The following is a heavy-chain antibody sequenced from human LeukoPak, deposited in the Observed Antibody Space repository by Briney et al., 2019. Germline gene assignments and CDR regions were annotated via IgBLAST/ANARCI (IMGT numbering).Heavy chain of an antibody. CDR3: ARDLGVDTTMIFFDY. CDR1: GYTFTSYG. J-gene: IGHJ4*02. CDR2: ISAYNGNT. D-gene: IGHD5-18*01. V-gene: IGHV1-18*01. Sequence: ASVKVSCKASGYTFTSYGISWVRQAPGQGLEWMGWISAYNGNTNYAQKLQGRVTMTTDTSTSIAYMELRSLRSDDTAVYYCARDLGVDTTMIFFDYWGQGSLVTVSS.